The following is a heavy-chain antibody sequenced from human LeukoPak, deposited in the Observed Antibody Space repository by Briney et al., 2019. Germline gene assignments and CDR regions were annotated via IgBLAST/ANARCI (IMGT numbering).Heavy chain of an antibody. CDR1: GFTFSSYG. J-gene: IGHJ4*02. D-gene: IGHD1-7*01. CDR3: AKDIPLNYAFDY. V-gene: IGHV3-30*02. CDR2: IRYDGSNK. Sequence: PGGSLRLSCAASGFTFSSYGMHWVRQAPGKGLEWVAFIRYDGSNKYYADSVKGRFTISRDNSKNTLYLQMNSLRAEDTAVYYCAKDIPLNYAFDYWGQGTLVTVSS.